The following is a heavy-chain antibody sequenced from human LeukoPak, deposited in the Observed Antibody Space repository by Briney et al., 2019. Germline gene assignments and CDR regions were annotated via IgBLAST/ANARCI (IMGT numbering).Heavy chain of an antibody. D-gene: IGHD3/OR15-3a*01. Sequence: PSETLSLTCTVSGGSINNYYRSWIRQPPGKGLEWIGYIYNSGSTNYNPSLKSRVTISVDTSKNQFSLKLSSVTAADTAVYYCARGRRLFMIFGGSFDPWGQGTLVTVSS. CDR1: GGSINNYY. V-gene: IGHV4-59*01. CDR3: ARGRRLFMIFGGSFDP. J-gene: IGHJ5*02. CDR2: IYNSGST.